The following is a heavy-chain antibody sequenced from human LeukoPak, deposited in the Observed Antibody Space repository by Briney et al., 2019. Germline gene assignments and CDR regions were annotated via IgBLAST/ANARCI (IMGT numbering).Heavy chain of an antibody. CDR2: ISGSGSAI. D-gene: IGHD3-10*01. V-gene: IGHV3-48*03. CDR3: ARDGYHYYGSGTYFGYYYMDV. Sequence: AGGSLRLSCAASGFTFSSYEMNWVRQAPGKGLEWVSYISGSGSAIYYADSVKGRFTISRDNAKNSLYLQMHSLRAEDTAVYYCARDGYHYYGSGTYFGYYYMDVWGKGTTVTISS. CDR1: GFTFSSYE. J-gene: IGHJ6*03.